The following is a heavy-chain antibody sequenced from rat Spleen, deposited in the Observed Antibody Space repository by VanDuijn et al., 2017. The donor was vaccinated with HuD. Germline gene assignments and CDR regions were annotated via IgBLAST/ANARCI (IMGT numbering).Heavy chain of an antibody. CDR3: ARRSDHFDY. J-gene: IGHJ2*01. CDR1: GFTFSNYY. V-gene: IGHV5-27*01. Sequence: EVQLVESGGGLVQPGRSLKLSCAASGFTFSNYYMAWVRQAPTKGLEWVAYISYDGSSTYYRDSVKGRFTISRDNAKSTLYLQMDSLRSEDTATYYCARRSDHFDYWGHGVMVTVSS. CDR2: ISYDGSST.